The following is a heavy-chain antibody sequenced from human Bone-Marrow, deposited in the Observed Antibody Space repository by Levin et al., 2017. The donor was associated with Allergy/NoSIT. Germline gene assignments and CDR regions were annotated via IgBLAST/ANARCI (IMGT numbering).Heavy chain of an antibody. CDR3: ASNPLPATEYYFDS. D-gene: IGHD2-2*01. V-gene: IGHV3-23*01. J-gene: IGHJ4*02. CDR1: GFTFSNYA. CDR2: ISGSGGST. Sequence: SGGSLRLSCAGSGFTFSNYAMTWVRQAPGKGLEWVSAISGSGGSTYYADSVKGRFTISRDNSKNTLYLQMNSLRAEDTAVYYCASNPLPATEYYFDSWGQGTLVTVSS.